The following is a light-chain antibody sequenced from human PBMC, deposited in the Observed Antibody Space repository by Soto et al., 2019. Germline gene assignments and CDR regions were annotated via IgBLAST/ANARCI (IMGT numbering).Light chain of an antibody. CDR3: QQYDNFPRAIN. Sequence: DIQMTQSPSSLSASVGDRFTISCHSIQDISNYLHWYQQKPGKAPKLLIYDASNLETGVPSRFSGSGSGTDLTFTISSLQPEDIATYYCQQYDNFPRAINFGQGTRLEI. V-gene: IGKV1-33*01. J-gene: IGKJ5*01. CDR2: DAS. CDR1: QDISNY.